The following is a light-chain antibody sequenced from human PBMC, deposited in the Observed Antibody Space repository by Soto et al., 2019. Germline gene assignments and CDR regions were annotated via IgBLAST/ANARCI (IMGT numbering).Light chain of an antibody. CDR1: SSDVGGYNS. CDR3: SSYTSSSTYV. Sequence: QSVLTQTASVSGSPGQSITISCTGTSSDVGGYNSVSWYQQHPGKAPKLVIYDVGNRPSGVSDRFSGSKSGNTASLTISGLQAEDEAEYYCSSYTSSSTYVIGAGTKVTVL. J-gene: IGLJ1*01. V-gene: IGLV2-14*01. CDR2: DVG.